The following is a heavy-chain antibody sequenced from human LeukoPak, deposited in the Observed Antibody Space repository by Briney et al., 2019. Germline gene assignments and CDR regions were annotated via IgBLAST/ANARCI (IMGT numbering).Heavy chain of an antibody. CDR2: IYYSGST. CDR1: GGPISSYY. J-gene: IGHJ6*02. CDR3: ARVLPGMWFGESTGYYYYGMDV. D-gene: IGHD3-10*01. Sequence: SETLSLTCTVSGGPISSYYWSWIRQPPGKGLEWIGYIYYSGSTNYNPSLKSRVTISVDTSKNQFSLKLSSVTAADTAVYYCARVLPGMWFGESTGYYYYGMDVWGQGTTVTVSS. V-gene: IGHV4-59*01.